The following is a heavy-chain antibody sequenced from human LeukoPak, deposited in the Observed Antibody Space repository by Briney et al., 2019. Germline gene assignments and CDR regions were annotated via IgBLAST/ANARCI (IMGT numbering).Heavy chain of an antibody. J-gene: IGHJ4*02. Sequence: GDPVKVSCKASGGTFSSYAISWVRQAPGQGLEGMGGIIPVFGTAIYAQKSQGRVTITADESTSTAYRALSTLRSEDTAVYYCARGLRYDSSVFDYWGQGTLVTVSS. D-gene: IGHD3-22*01. CDR3: ARGLRYDSSVFDY. V-gene: IGHV1-69*01. CDR2: IIPVFGTA. CDR1: GGTFSSYA.